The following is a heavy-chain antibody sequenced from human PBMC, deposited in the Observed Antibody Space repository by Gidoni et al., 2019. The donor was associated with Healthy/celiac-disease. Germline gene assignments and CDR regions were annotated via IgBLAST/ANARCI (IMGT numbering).Heavy chain of an antibody. V-gene: IGHV3-33*01. CDR1: GFPFSSYG. D-gene: IGHD3-22*01. CDR2: IWYDGSNK. CDR3: AREQDYYDSSGMGDWFDP. Sequence: QVQLVESGGGVVQPGRSLRLSCAAPGFPFSSYGRHGVRQAPGKGLEWVAVIWYDGSNKYYADSVKGRFTISRDNSKNTLYLQMNSLRAEDTAVYYCAREQDYYDSSGMGDWFDPWGQGTLVTVSS. J-gene: IGHJ5*02.